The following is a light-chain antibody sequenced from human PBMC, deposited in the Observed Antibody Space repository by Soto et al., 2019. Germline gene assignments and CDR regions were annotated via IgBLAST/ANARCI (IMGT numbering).Light chain of an antibody. Sequence: EIVLTQSPGTLYLSPGERATLSCRASQSVTNNYLGWYQQKPGRAPRLLIYGASSRATGIPDRFSGSGSGTGFTLTISRLEPEDFAVYYCQQYGTSPRTFGQGTKLEIK. CDR3: QQYGTSPRT. J-gene: IGKJ2*01. V-gene: IGKV3-20*01. CDR1: QSVTNNY. CDR2: GAS.